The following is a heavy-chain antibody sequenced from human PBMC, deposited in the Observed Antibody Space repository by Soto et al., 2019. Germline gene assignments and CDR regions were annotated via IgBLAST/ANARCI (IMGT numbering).Heavy chain of an antibody. CDR2: IYHSGNT. V-gene: IGHV4-59*01. CDR1: DDSISSYY. J-gene: IGHJ4*02. Sequence: SETLSLTCTVSDDSISSYYWSWIRQPSGKGLEWIGFIYHSGNTNYNPSLKSRVTISMDMSNNQLSLRLSSVTAADTAVYYCARDEGIGGSGPFDYWGQGALVTVSS. CDR3: ARDEGIGGSGPFDY. D-gene: IGHD6-19*01.